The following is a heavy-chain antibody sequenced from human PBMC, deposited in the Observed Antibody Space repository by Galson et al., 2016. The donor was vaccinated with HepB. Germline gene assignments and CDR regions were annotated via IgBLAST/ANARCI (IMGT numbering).Heavy chain of an antibody. Sequence: SLRLSCAASGFTFSSYSLNWARQAPGKGLEWISYISIGSSRIYYADSVKGRFTISRDNAKNSLYLQMSNLRAEDTAVYYCARGAGAGYWGQGTLVTVSS. D-gene: IGHD3-10*01. CDR2: ISIGSSRI. V-gene: IGHV3-48*01. J-gene: IGHJ4*02. CDR1: GFTFSSYS. CDR3: ARGAGAGY.